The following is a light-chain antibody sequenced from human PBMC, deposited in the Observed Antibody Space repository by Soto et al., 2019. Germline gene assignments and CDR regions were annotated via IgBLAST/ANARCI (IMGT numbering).Light chain of an antibody. CDR3: QQYNNWPPLT. Sequence: EIVMTQSPATLSVSPGERATLSCRASQSVSSNLAWYQQKLGQAPRLLIYGASTRATGIPARFSGSGSGTEVTLTISSLQSEDFAVYSCQQYNNWPPLTFGGGTKVEIK. CDR2: GAS. V-gene: IGKV3-15*01. CDR1: QSVSSN. J-gene: IGKJ4*01.